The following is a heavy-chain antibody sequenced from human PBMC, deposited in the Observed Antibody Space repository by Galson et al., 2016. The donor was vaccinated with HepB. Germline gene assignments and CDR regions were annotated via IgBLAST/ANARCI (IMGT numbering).Heavy chain of an antibody. CDR3: GRDGGGWGDYFDY. V-gene: IGHV3-53*01. D-gene: IGHD3-16*01. J-gene: IGHJ4*02. CDR2: IFGGANS. CDR1: GFTVNTYY. Sequence: SLRLSCAASGFTVNTYYMSWVRQAPGKGLEWVSIIFGGANSYYADSVKGRFTISRDDSKNTLFLQMYSLRAEDTAVYYCGRDGGGWGDYFDYWGQGTLVTVSS.